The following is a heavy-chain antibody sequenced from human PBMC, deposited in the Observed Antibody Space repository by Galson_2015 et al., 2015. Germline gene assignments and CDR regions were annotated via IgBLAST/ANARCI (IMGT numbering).Heavy chain of an antibody. CDR3: ARDGSSRLQPFDY. CDR2: IKQDGSEK. Sequence: SLRLSCAASGFTFSSYWMSWVRQAPGKGLEWVANIKQDGSEKYYVDSVKGRFTISRDNAKNSLYLQMNSLRAEDTAVYYCARDGSSRLQPFDYWGQGTLVTVSP. J-gene: IGHJ4*02. D-gene: IGHD1-26*01. CDR1: GFTFSSYW. V-gene: IGHV3-7*04.